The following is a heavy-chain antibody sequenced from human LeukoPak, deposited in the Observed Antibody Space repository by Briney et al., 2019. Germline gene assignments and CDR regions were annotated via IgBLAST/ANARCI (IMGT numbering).Heavy chain of an antibody. CDR1: GGSFSGYY. CDR3: ARPLAARPYYYYYGMDV. V-gene: IGHV4-34*01. D-gene: IGHD6-6*01. CDR2: INHSGST. J-gene: IGHJ6*02. Sequence: SETLSLTCAVYGGSFSGYYWSWIRQPPGKGLEWIGEINHSGSTNYNPSLKSRVTISVDTSKNQFSLKLSSVTAADTAVYYCARPLAARPYYYYYGMDVWGQGTTVTVSS.